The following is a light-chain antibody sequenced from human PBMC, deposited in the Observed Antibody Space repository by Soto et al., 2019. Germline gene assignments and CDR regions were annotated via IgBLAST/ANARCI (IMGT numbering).Light chain of an antibody. J-gene: IGLJ2*01. Sequence: QSALTQPASVSGSPGQSITISCTGTSSDVGGYNFVSWYQQHPGKAPKLMISDVSNRPSGVSNRFSGSKSGNTASLTISGLQAEDEADYYCSSYTGSSTSLVVFGGGTQLTVL. V-gene: IGLV2-14*03. CDR2: DVS. CDR3: SSYTGSSTSLVV. CDR1: SSDVGGYNF.